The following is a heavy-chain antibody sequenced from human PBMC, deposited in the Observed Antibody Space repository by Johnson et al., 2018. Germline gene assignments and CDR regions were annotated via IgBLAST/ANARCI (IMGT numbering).Heavy chain of an antibody. D-gene: IGHD2-15*01. CDR3: AKALYCSGGSCYSGLQH. Sequence: QVQLVQSGGGVVQPGRSLRLSCAASGFTFSSYAMHWVRQAPGKGLEWVAVISHDGSNKYYADSVKGRFTISRDNSKNPLYLQMNSLKAEDTAVYYCAKALYCSGGSCYSGLQHWGQGTLVTVSS. CDR2: ISHDGSNK. J-gene: IGHJ1*01. V-gene: IGHV3-30-3*01. CDR1: GFTFSSYA.